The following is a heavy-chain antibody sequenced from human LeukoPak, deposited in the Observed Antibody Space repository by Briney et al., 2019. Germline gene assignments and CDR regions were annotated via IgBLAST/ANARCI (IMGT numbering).Heavy chain of an antibody. D-gene: IGHD5-24*01. J-gene: IGHJ4*02. CDR3: ARRSRDGYNYVDY. CDR2: IYYSGST. CDR1: GGSISSHY. V-gene: IGHV4-59*11. Sequence: PSETLSLTCTVSGGSISSHYWSWIRQPPGKGLEWIGYIYYSGSTNYNPSLKSRVTISVDTSKNQFSLKLSSVTAADTAVYYCARRSRDGYNYVDYWGQGTLVTVSS.